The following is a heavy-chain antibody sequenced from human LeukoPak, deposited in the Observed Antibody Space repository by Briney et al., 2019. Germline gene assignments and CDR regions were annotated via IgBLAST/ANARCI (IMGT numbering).Heavy chain of an antibody. J-gene: IGHJ6*02. Sequence: SETLSLTCAVYGGSFSGYYWSWIRQPPGKGLEWIGEINHSGSTNYNPSLKSRVTISVDTSKNQFSLKLSSVTAADTAVYYCARGTGAAAGIGIYYYYGMDVWGQGTTVTVSS. D-gene: IGHD6-13*01. V-gene: IGHV4-34*01. CDR1: GGSFSGYY. CDR3: ARGTGAAAGIGIYYYYGMDV. CDR2: INHSGST.